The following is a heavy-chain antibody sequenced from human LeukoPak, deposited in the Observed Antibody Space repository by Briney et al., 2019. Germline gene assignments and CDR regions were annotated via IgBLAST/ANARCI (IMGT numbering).Heavy chain of an antibody. D-gene: IGHD3-22*01. CDR2: INPSGGST. Sequence: GASVKVSCKASGYTFTSYYMHWVRQAPGQGLEWMGIINPSGGSTSYAQKFQGRVTMTRDTSTSTVYMELSSLRSEDTAVYYCARVRDYYDSSGYYPVYWGQGTLVTVSS. V-gene: IGHV1-46*01. J-gene: IGHJ4*02. CDR1: GYTFTSYY. CDR3: ARVRDYYDSSGYYPVY.